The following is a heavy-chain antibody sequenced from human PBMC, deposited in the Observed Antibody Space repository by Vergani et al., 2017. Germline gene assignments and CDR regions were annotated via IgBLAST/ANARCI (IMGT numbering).Heavy chain of an antibody. Sequence: EVQLVESGGGLVPPGRFLRLSCAASGFSFGDYAMTWVRQAPGKGLGWVAFIRNKAYGGKTEYAASVKGRFTISRDDSKRLAYLQLSGLKTEDTAVYFCSRGRGYSFGYSDYWGQGTLVTVSS. CDR3: SRGRGYSFGYSDY. D-gene: IGHD5-18*01. CDR2: IRNKAYGGKT. CDR1: GFSFGDYA. J-gene: IGHJ4*02. V-gene: IGHV3-49*04.